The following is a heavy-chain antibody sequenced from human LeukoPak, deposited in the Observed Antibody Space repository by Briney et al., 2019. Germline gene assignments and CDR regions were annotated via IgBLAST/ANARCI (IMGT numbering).Heavy chain of an antibody. Sequence: GGSLRLSCTASGFTFGDYAVSWVRQAPGKGLEWVGFIRSKAYGGTTEYAASVKGRFTISRDDSKSIAYLQMNSLKTEDTAVYYCTRVGSGSYFPYYFDYWGQGTLVTVSS. J-gene: IGHJ4*02. D-gene: IGHD1-26*01. CDR3: TRVGSGSYFPYYFDY. CDR1: GFTFGDYA. CDR2: IRSKAYGGTT. V-gene: IGHV3-49*04.